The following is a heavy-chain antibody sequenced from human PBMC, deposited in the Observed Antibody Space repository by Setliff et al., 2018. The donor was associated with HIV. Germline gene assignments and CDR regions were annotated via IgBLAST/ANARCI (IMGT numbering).Heavy chain of an antibody. CDR3: ARSAKSGAWTYYDFWSGYSYYYMDV. Sequence: SVKVSCKASGGTFSSYAISWVRQAPGQGLEWMGGIIPIFGTANYAQKFQGRVTITADESTSTAYMELSSLRSEDTAGYYCARSAKSGAWTYYDFWSGYSYYYMDVWGKGTTVTVSS. CDR2: IIPIFGTA. V-gene: IGHV1-69*13. CDR1: GGTFSSYA. J-gene: IGHJ6*03. D-gene: IGHD3-3*01.